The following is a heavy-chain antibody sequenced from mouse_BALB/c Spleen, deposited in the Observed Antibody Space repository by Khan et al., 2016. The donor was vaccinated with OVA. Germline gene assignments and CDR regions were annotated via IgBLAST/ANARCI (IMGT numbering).Heavy chain of an antibody. CDR2: INPSTGYT. CDR3: ARRGLRWDFDG. V-gene: IGHV1-7*01. Sequence: VQLQQSGAELAKPGASVKMSCKASGYTFINYWILWVKQRPGQGLEWIGYINPSTGYTEYNQNFKDKATLTADKSSSTAYMQLSSLTSEDSAVYYCARRGLRWDFDGWGQGTTLPVSS. CDR1: GYTFINYW. D-gene: IGHD1-1*01. J-gene: IGHJ2*01.